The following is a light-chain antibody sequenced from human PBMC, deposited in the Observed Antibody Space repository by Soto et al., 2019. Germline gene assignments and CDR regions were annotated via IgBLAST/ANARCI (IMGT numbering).Light chain of an antibody. CDR1: QSISSSY. CDR3: PQYGSSPLYT. V-gene: IGKV3-20*01. J-gene: IGKJ2*01. Sequence: EIVLTQSPGTLSLSPGERATLSCRASQSISSSYIAWYQQKPGQAPRLLIYGASSRATGIPDRFSGSGSGTDFTLTISRLEPEDFAVYYCPQYGSSPLYTFGQGTKLEIK. CDR2: GAS.